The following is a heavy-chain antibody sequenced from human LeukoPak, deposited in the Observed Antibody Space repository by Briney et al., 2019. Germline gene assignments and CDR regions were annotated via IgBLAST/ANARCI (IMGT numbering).Heavy chain of an antibody. V-gene: IGHV4-4*07. CDR3: ARECSSTTCNYYYYMDV. Sequence: SETLSLTCSVSGGSISGYYWSWIRQPAGKGLEWIGRIHTSGSTNYNPSLKGRGTMSVDTSKNQFSLKLTSVTAADTAVYFCARECSSTTCNYYYYMDVWGKGTTVTVSS. D-gene: IGHD2-2*01. CDR1: GGSISGYY. J-gene: IGHJ6*03. CDR2: IHTSGST.